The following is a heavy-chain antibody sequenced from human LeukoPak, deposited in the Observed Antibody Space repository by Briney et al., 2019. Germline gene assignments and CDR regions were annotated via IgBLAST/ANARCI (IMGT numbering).Heavy chain of an antibody. Sequence: PSETLSLTCTVSGDSMSNYYWSWIRQPPGKRLEWIGYIYYSGSTSYNPSLKSRVTISEDTSKNQFSLKLSSVTAADTAVYYCARSVVLYYFDYWGQGTLVTVS. D-gene: IGHD2-2*01. CDR2: IYYSGST. CDR3: ARSVVLYYFDY. V-gene: IGHV4-59*01. J-gene: IGHJ4*02. CDR1: GDSMSNYY.